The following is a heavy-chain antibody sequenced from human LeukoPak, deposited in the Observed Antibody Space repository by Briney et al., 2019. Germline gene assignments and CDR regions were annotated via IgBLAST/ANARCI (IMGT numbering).Heavy chain of an antibody. V-gene: IGHV3-48*01. CDR1: GFTFSSCS. J-gene: IGHJ4*02. D-gene: IGHD6-13*01. Sequence: GGSLRLSCAASGFTFSSCSMTWVRQAPGKGLEWLSYIGPSSSPIYYADSVKDRFTVSRDSAKNSLYLQMNSLRAEDTALYYCARDLGGSWFYYWGQGTLVTVSS. CDR2: IGPSSSPI. CDR3: ARDLGGSWFYY.